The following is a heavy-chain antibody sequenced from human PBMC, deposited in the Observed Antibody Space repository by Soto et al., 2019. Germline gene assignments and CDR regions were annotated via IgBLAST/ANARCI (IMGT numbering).Heavy chain of an antibody. V-gene: IGHV1-69*02. D-gene: IGHD3-3*01. J-gene: IGHJ3*02. CDR1: GGTFSSYT. CDR3: SYELEYEAFDI. CDR2: IIPILGIA. Sequence: QVQLVQSGAEVKKPGSSVKVSCKASGGTFSSYTISWVRQAPGQGLEWMGRIIPILGIANYAQKFQGRVTITENKTTSKAYMELNSLRYEDTAVYYCSYELEYEAFDIWGQGTMVTVSS.